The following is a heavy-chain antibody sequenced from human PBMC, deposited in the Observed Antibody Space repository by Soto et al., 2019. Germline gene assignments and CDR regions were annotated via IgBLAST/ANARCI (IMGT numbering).Heavy chain of an antibody. D-gene: IGHD2-2*01. V-gene: IGHV6-1*01. CDR3: ARVGGYCSSTSCHRGYYYYGMDV. J-gene: IGHJ6*02. Sequence: PSQTLSLPCAISGDSVSSNSAAWNWIRQSPSRGLEWLGRTYYRSKWYNDYAVSVKSRITINPDTSKNQFSLQLNSVTPEDTAVYYCARVGGYCSSTSCHRGYYYYGMDVWGQGTTVTVSS. CDR2: TYYRSKWYN. CDR1: GDSVSSNSAA.